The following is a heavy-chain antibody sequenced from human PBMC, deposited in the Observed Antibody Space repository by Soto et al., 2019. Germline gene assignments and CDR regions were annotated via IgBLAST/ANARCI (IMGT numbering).Heavy chain of an antibody. CDR3: ARSFDSSSSYWYFDL. D-gene: IGHD6-6*01. CDR2: ISVSGSST. Sequence: GGSLRLSCAASGFTFSDCAVNWFRQAPGKGLEWVSGISVSGSSTHYADSVKGRFTISRDNAKNSLYLQMNSLRAEDTAVYYCARSFDSSSSYWYFDLWGRGTLVTVSS. J-gene: IGHJ2*01. V-gene: IGHV3-23*01. CDR1: GFTFSDCA.